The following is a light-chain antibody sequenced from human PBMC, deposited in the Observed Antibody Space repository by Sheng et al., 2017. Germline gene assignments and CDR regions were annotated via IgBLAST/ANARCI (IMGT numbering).Light chain of an antibody. CDR1: QGISSW. J-gene: IGKJ1*01. CDR3: QQYYSYPRT. V-gene: IGKV1-12*01. CDR2: SAS. Sequence: DIQMTQSPSSVSASVGDRVTITCRASQGISSWLAWYQQKPGKAPKLLVHSASTLQSGVPSRFSGSGSGTGFTLTISCLQSEDFATYYCQQYYSYPRTFGQGTKVEIK.